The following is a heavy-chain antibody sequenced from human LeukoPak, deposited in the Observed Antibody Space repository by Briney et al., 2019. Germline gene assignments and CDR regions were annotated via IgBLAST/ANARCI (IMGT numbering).Heavy chain of an antibody. CDR3: AGGSGWYFDY. J-gene: IGHJ4*02. Sequence: GGSLRLSCAASGFTFSNYWMSWVRQAPGKGLEWVATIKQDGTETFYVDSVKGRFTISRDNAKKSLYLQMNSLRVEDTAVYYCAGGSGWYFDYWGQGALVIVSS. D-gene: IGHD6-19*01. CDR2: IKQDGTET. V-gene: IGHV3-7*01. CDR1: GFTFSNYW.